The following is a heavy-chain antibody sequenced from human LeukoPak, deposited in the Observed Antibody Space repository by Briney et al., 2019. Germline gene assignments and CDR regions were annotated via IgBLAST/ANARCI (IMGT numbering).Heavy chain of an antibody. CDR2: IRFHGTDN. CDR3: AGPPQSVHAGGAFDV. Sequence: HPVGCPRVSSVAPRFTLRSYDMCWGRQAPGKGLGRGAFIRFHGTDNYYADTMKGRFTLSTDKFQNTLCLQKNSLRAEDTALYYGAGPPQSVHAGGAFDVWGQGTRVTVSS. V-gene: IGHV3-30*02. J-gene: IGHJ3*01. D-gene: IGHD2-8*01. CDR1: RFTLRSYD.